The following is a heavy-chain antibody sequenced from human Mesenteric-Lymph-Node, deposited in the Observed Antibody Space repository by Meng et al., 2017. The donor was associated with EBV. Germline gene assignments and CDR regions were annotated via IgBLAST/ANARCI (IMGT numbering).Heavy chain of an antibody. CDR2: ISNIGTTK. J-gene: IGHJ4*02. CDR3: AAGNWEAFDY. CDR1: GFTFSDFY. V-gene: IGHV3-11*01. Sequence: QGQLGESGGGLVQPGGSLRLSCAASGFTFSDFYINWIRQAPGKGLEWVSSISNIGTTKDYADSVRGRFTISRDSAGSSLYLQMNSLRAEDTAVYYCAAGNWEAFDYWGQGTLVTVSS. D-gene: IGHD7-27*01.